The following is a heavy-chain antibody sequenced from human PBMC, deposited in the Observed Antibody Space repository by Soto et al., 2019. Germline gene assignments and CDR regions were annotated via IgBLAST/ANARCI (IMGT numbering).Heavy chain of an antibody. CDR1: GGTFSSYA. CDR3: ARDQVVTAMVPNEYYYYYGMDV. D-gene: IGHD5-18*01. V-gene: IGHV1-69*13. J-gene: IGHJ6*02. CDR2: IIPIFGTA. Sequence: ASVKVSCKASGGTFSSYAIRWVRQAPGQGLEWMGGIIPIFGTANYAQKFQGRVTITADESTSTAYMELSSLRSEDTAVYYCARDQVVTAMVPNEYYYYYGMDVWGQGTTVTVSS.